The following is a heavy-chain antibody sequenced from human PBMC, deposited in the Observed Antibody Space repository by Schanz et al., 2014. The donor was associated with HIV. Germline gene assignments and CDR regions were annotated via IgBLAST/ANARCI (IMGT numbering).Heavy chain of an antibody. Sequence: QVQLVQSGAEVKKPGASMKVSCKASGYTFTDYLLHWFRQAPGQGLEWMGWINPISGGTNYAEKFQGRVTMTRDTSINTAYVELRSLRSDDTAVYYCAREKTTLNWFDPWGQGTLVTVSS. J-gene: IGHJ5*02. CDR1: GYTFTDYL. CDR2: INPISGGT. D-gene: IGHD4-4*01. V-gene: IGHV1-2*02. CDR3: AREKTTLNWFDP.